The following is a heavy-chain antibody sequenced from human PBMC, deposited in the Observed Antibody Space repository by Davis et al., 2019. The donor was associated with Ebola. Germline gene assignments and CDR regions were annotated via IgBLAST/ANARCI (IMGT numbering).Heavy chain of an antibody. Sequence: GESLKISCQASGYSFTSYWIGWVRQMPGKGLEWMGLIYPGDSDTRYSPSFQGQVTISADKSISTAYLQWNTLKASDTAIYYCARGGAAYCGGDCWFDPWGQGTLVTVSS. V-gene: IGHV5-51*01. CDR2: IYPGDSDT. CDR3: ARGGAAYCGGDCWFDP. J-gene: IGHJ5*02. CDR1: GYSFTSYW. D-gene: IGHD2-21*02.